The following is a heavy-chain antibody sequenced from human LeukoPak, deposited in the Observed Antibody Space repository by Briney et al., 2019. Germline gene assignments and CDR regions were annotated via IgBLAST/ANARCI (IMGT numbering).Heavy chain of an antibody. CDR3: ARASSSVLSDAFDI. CDR2: IYYSGST. D-gene: IGHD6-19*01. V-gene: IGHV4-61*08. J-gene: IGHJ3*02. CDR1: GGSISSGDYY. Sequence: SQTLSLTCTVSGGSISSGDYYWSWIRQPPGKGLEWIGYIYYSGSTNYNPSLKSRVTISVDTSKNQFSLKLSSVTAADTAVYYCARASSSVLSDAFDIWGQGTMVTVSS.